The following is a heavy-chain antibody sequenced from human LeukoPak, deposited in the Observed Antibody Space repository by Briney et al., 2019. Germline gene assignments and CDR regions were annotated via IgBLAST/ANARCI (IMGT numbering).Heavy chain of an antibody. CDR3: ARVRSSSWYDY. Sequence: GGSLRLSCASSGFTFSTSWMHWVRQAPGEGLVWVSRISSDGTTTTYADSVKGRFTISRDNAKNTLYLQMNSLRVEDTAVYCCARVRSSSWYDYWGQGALVTVSS. CDR1: GFTFSTSW. D-gene: IGHD6-13*01. J-gene: IGHJ4*02. CDR2: ISSDGTTT. V-gene: IGHV3-74*01.